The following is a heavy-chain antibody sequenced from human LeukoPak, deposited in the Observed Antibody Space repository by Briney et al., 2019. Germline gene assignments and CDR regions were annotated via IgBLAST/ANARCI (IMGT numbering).Heavy chain of an antibody. CDR1: GFSFSKYW. V-gene: IGHV3-7*01. CDR2: ISQDGSQK. J-gene: IGHJ5*01. Sequence: GGSLRLSSAASGFSFSKYWMNWVRQAPGKGLEWVATISQDGSQKYLADFVKGRFTISRDNARNSLYLQMTSLRGDDTAVYYCVRSKVVAEAGKSWFDPWGQGTRVTVTS. CDR3: VRSKVVAEAGKSWFDP. D-gene: IGHD6-13*01.